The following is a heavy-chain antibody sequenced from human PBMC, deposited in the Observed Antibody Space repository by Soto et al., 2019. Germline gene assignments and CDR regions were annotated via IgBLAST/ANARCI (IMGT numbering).Heavy chain of an antibody. Sequence: GGSLRLSCAASGFTFSSYGMHWVRQAPGKGLEWVAVISYDGSNKYYADSVKGRFTISRDNSKNTLYLQMNSLRAEDTAVYYCAKDLPATMVRGVPDYWGQGTLVTVSS. D-gene: IGHD3-10*01. CDR3: AKDLPATMVRGVPDY. V-gene: IGHV3-30*18. CDR2: ISYDGSNK. J-gene: IGHJ4*02. CDR1: GFTFSSYG.